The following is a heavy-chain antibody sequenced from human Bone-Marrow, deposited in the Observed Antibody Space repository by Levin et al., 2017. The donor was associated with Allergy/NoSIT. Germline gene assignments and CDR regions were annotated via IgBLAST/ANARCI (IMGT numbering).Heavy chain of an antibody. CDR1: GFSLSTSGVG. V-gene: IGHV2-5*01. CDR2: IYWNDDK. D-gene: IGHD5-18*01. CDR3: AHGKPDVDTAMVTSYYYGMDV. Sequence: SGPTLVKPTQTLTLTCTFSGFSLSTSGVGVGWIRQPPGKALEWLALIYWNDDKRYSPSLKSRLTITKDTSKNQVVLTMTNMDPVDTATYYCAHGKPDVDTAMVTSYYYGMDVWGQGTTVTVSS. J-gene: IGHJ6*02.